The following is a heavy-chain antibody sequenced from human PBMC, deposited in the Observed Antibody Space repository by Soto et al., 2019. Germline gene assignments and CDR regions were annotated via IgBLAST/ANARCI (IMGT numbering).Heavy chain of an antibody. CDR2: IYYSGST. CDR1: GGSVSSGSYY. D-gene: IGHD6-13*01. J-gene: IGHJ6*02. CDR3: ARRSSWQRDEDYYYGMDV. V-gene: IGHV4-61*01. Sequence: PSETLSLTCTVSGGSVSSGSYYWSWIRQPPGKGLEWIGYIYYSGSTNYNPSLKSRVTISVDTSKNQFSLKLSSVTAADTAVYYCARRSSWQRDEDYYYGMDVWGQGTTVTVSS.